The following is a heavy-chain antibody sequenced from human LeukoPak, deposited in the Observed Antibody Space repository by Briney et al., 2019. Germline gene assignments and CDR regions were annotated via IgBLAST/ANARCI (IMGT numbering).Heavy chain of an antibody. CDR2: ISAYNGNT. D-gene: IGHD3-3*01. Sequence: ASVKVSCKASGYTFTSYGISWVRQAPGQGLEWMGWISAYNGNTNYAQKLQGRVTMTTDTSTSTAYMELRSLRSDDTAVYYCAREGWSGYYRYGAFDIWGQGTMVTVSS. CDR1: GYTFTSYG. CDR3: AREGWSGYYRYGAFDI. V-gene: IGHV1-18*01. J-gene: IGHJ3*02.